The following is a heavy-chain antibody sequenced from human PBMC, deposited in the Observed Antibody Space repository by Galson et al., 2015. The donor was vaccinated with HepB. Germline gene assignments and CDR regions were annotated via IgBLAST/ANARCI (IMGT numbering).Heavy chain of an antibody. V-gene: IGHV3-23*01. D-gene: IGHD6-6*01. Sequence: SLRLSCAASGFTFSSNAMSWVRQAPGKGLEWVSVVSGSGDSAYYADSVKGRFTISRDNSKSTLYLQMNSLRAEDTAVYYCAIHYSSSPRGYFQHWGQGVPVSVSS. CDR3: AIHYSSSPRGYFQH. J-gene: IGHJ1*01. CDR1: GFTFSSNA. CDR2: VSGSGDSA.